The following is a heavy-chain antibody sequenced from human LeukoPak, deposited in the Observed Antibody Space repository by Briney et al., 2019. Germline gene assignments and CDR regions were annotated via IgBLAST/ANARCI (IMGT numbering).Heavy chain of an antibody. CDR1: GFIVSSKY. D-gene: IGHD1-26*01. CDR3: ARASGSYGNLYFNH. Sequence: GGSLRLSCAASGFIVSSKYMSWVRQAPGKGLEWVSVIYGGGSTYYADSVKGRFTISRDNSKNTLYLQMNSLRAEDTAVYYCARASGSYGNLYFNHWGQGTLVTVSS. V-gene: IGHV3-66*01. J-gene: IGHJ1*01. CDR2: IYGGGST.